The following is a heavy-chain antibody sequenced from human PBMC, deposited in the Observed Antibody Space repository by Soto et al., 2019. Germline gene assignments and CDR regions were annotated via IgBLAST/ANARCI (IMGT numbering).Heavy chain of an antibody. CDR3: AKGSATSRPYYFDY. J-gene: IGHJ4*02. Sequence: GGSLRLSCVASGFTFSSYAMSWVRQAPGKGLEWVSAITGDGGDTFHADSVRGRLTISRDNSRNTLYLQMDSLRAEDTALYYCAKGSATSRPYYFDYWGQGALVTVSS. CDR2: ITGDGGDT. V-gene: IGHV3-23*01. CDR1: GFTFSSYA.